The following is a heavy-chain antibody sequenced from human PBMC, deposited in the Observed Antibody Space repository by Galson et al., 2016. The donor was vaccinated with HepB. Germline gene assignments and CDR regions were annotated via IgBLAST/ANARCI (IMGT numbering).Heavy chain of an antibody. CDR2: ISVSGGAR. CDR1: EFSLKNYV. Sequence: SLRLSCAASEFSLKNYVMNWVRQAPGKGLEWVSGISVSGGARDYADSVKGRFTDSRDDSKNTVYLQMTSLRAEDTAIYYCANGRKSMTRYWGQGTLVTVSS. V-gene: IGHV3-23*01. J-gene: IGHJ4*02. CDR3: ANGRKSMTRY. D-gene: IGHD2-21*01.